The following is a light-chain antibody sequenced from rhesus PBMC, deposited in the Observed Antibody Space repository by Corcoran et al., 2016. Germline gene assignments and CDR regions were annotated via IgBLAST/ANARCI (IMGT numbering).Light chain of an antibody. CDR3: SSYASSSAVI. V-gene: IGLV2-13*02. J-gene: IGLJ1*01. CDR1: SSDIGGYNR. Sequence: QAALTQSPSVSGSPGQSVTISCTGTSSDIGGYNRVSWYQQHPGKAPKLMIYEVSKRPSGVSDRFSGSKSGNTASLTIAGLPAEDETDYYCSSYASSSAVIFGAGTRLTVL. CDR2: EVS.